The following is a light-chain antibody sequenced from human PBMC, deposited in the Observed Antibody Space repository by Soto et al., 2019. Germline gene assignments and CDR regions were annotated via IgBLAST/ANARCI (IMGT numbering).Light chain of an antibody. J-gene: IGKJ5*01. Sequence: EIGLTQSAGILSLSPGERASLSCRASQSISSSFLAWYQQKRGQAPRLLIYGASSRATGIPDRFSGTGSETDFNLTISRLEPEDFAVYYCQQYDNSPITFGQGTRLEIK. V-gene: IGKV3-20*01. CDR3: QQYDNSPIT. CDR2: GAS. CDR1: QSISSSF.